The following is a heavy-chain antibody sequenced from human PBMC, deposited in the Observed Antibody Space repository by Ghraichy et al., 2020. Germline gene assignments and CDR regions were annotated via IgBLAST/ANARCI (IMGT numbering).Heavy chain of an antibody. CDR2: VYFTGNT. CDR1: GDAMNSHY. D-gene: IGHD3-22*01. V-gene: IGHV4-59*11. CDR3: ASSPAHYYDNGGYYYQNYFDS. J-gene: IGHJ4*02. Sequence: SETLSLTCTVSGDAMNSHYWNWIRQPPGGGLEWLGYVYFTGNTNYNPSLKGRITISLDMSETQFSLNLSSVTAADTALYFCASSPAHYYDNGGYYYQNYFDSWGQGTLVTVSS.